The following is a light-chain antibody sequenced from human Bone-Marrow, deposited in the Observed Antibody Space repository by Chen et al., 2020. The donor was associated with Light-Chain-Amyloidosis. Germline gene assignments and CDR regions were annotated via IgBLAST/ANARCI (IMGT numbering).Light chain of an antibody. CDR2: DDS. Sequence: SYVLPQPSSVSVAPGQTATIACGGNNIGSISVHWYQQPPGQAPLLVVYDDSDRPSGIPERLSGSNSGNTATLTISRVEAGDEADYYCQVWDRSSDRPVFGGGTKLTVL. J-gene: IGLJ3*02. V-gene: IGLV3-21*02. CDR3: QVWDRSSDRPV. CDR1: NIGSIS.